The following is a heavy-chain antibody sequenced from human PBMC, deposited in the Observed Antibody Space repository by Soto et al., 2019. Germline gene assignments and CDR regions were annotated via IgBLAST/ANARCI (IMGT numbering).Heavy chain of an antibody. CDR3: VGALTYEVPYYYYGMDV. V-gene: IGHV3-7*01. CDR2: IKQGGNEK. CDR1: GFSFSTYL. D-gene: IGHD3-16*01. Sequence: LRLSCAASGFSFSTYLMSWVRQAPGKGLEWVANIKQGGNEKFYVDSVKGRFTISRDNDKKSLYLQMDSLRVEDTAVYYCVGALTYEVPYYYYGMDVWGQGTTVTVSS. J-gene: IGHJ6*02.